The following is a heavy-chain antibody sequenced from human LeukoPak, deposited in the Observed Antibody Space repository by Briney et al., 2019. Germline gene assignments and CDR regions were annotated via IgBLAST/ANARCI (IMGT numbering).Heavy chain of an antibody. CDR2: MNPNSANT. J-gene: IGHJ4*02. CDR1: GYTFASYH. CDR3: ARSLVAADY. D-gene: IGHD2-15*01. V-gene: IGHV1-8*01. Sequence: ASVKVSCKASGYTFASYHINWVRQATGQGLEWMGWMNPNSANTGYAQKFQGRVTMTRNTSISTAYMELSSLRSEDTAVYYCARSLVAADYWGQGTLVTVSS.